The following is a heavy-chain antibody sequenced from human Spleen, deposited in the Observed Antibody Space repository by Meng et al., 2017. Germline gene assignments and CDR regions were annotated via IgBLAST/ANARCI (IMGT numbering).Heavy chain of an antibody. J-gene: IGHJ4*02. CDR2: INHSGST. CDR1: GGSFSDYY. CDR3: ARGPTTMAHDFDY. Sequence: QVDLPLWGQGRLKPLETLSLTCFVSGGSFSDYYWSWIRQPPGKGLEWIGEINHSGSTNYNPSLESRATISVDTSQNNLSLKLSSVTAADSAVYYCARGPTTMAHDFDYWGQGTLVTVSS. D-gene: IGHD4-11*01. V-gene: IGHV4-34*01.